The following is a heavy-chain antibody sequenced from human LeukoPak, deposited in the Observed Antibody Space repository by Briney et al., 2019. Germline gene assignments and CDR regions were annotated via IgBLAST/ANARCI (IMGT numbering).Heavy chain of an antibody. Sequence: ASVKVSCKASGYTFTGYYMHWVRQAPGQGLEWMGWINPNSGGTNYAQKFQGRVTMTRDTSTSTAYMELRSLRSDDTAVYYCARSITIFGVTPNALDYWGQGTLVTVSS. D-gene: IGHD3-3*01. CDR2: INPNSGGT. CDR1: GYTFTGYY. V-gene: IGHV1-2*02. J-gene: IGHJ4*02. CDR3: ARSITIFGVTPNALDY.